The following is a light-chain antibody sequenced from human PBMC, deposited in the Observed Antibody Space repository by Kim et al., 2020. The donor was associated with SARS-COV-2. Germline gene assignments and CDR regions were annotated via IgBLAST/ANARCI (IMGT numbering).Light chain of an antibody. CDR1: QSVSSY. Sequence: SPGERATLSCRASQSVSSYLAWYQQKPGQAPRLLIYDASNRATGIPARFSGSGSGTDFTLTISSLGPEDFAVYYCQQRSNWPPITFGQGTRLEIK. V-gene: IGKV3-11*01. J-gene: IGKJ5*01. CDR3: QQRSNWPPIT. CDR2: DAS.